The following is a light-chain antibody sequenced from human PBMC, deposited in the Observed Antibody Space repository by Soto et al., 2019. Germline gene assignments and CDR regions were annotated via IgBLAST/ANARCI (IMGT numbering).Light chain of an antibody. V-gene: IGKV3-20*01. CDR3: QRHRRCPLLHT. Sequence: EIVLTQSPATLSLSPGEGATLSCRASQSVTSNYLAWYQQKPGQAPRLLIYGASTRAAGVPIRFSGSGSGTDLTLTITRLKPEHFAVYYCQRHRRCPLLHTFGQGTKLEIK. J-gene: IGKJ2*01. CDR1: QSVTSNY. CDR2: GAS.